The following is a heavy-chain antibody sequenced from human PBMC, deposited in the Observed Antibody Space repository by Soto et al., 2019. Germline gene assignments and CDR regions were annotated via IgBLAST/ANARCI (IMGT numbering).Heavy chain of an antibody. J-gene: IGHJ4*02. CDR2: VYYTGST. CDR3: ARGYNFGMSPFDY. CDR1: GGSISSHY. Sequence: TSETLSLTCTVSGGSISSHYWSWFRQPPGKRLEWIGYVYYTGSTNNSPSLKSRVTISVDTSKNQFSLSLTSVTAADTAVYYCARGYNFGMSPFDYWDQGNLVTVSS. D-gene: IGHD5-12*01. V-gene: IGHV4-59*11.